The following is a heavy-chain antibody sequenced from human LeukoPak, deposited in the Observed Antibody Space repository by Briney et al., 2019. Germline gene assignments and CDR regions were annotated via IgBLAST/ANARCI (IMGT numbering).Heavy chain of an antibody. CDR1: GFTFSTYS. CDR3: ARGGYHAYYLDY. Sequence: GESLRLSCAASGFTFSTYSMNWLRLAPGKGLEWVSSISPDSNYKYYVDSVKGRFTISRDNAKNSLYLQMNSLRAEDTAVYYCARGGYHAYYLDYWGQGSLVTVSS. J-gene: IGHJ4*02. D-gene: IGHD5-18*01. V-gene: IGHV3-21*01. CDR2: ISPDSNYK.